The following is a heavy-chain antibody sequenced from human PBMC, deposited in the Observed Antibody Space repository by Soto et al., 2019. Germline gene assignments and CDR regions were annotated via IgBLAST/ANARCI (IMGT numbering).Heavy chain of an antibody. CDR2: IYYSGST. Sequence: PSETLSLTCTVSGDSISSDGYYWSWIRQHPGKGLEWIGYIYYSGSTYYNPSLKSRVTISVDTSKNQFSLKLSSVTAADTAVYYCARVNYVYYYGMDVWGQGTTVTVSS. D-gene: IGHD4-4*01. CDR1: GDSISSDGYY. J-gene: IGHJ6*02. V-gene: IGHV4-30-4*08. CDR3: ARVNYVYYYGMDV.